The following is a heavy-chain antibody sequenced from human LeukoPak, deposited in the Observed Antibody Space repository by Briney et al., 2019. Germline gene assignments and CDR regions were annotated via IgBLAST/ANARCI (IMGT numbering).Heavy chain of an antibody. CDR2: IYPGDSDN. CDR3: ARAYRAVADSAFDY. Sequence: GESLKISCKGSGYRFTSYWIGWVRPMPGKGLEWMGIIYPGDSDNRYSPPFQGQVTISADKSISTAYLQWSSLKASDTAMYYCARAYRAVADSAFDYWGQGTLVTVSS. CDR1: GYRFTSYW. J-gene: IGHJ4*02. V-gene: IGHV5-51*01. D-gene: IGHD6-19*01.